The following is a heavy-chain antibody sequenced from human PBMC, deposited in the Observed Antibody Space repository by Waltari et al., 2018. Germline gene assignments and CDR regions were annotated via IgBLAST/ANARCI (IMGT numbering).Heavy chain of an antibody. J-gene: IGHJ4*01. CDR1: GESFLGYF. CDR3: ARYGEVPASYFFDH. Sequence: QVQLHQWGAGQLKPSETLSLTCAVSGESFLGYFWSWVRQSPGKGLEWLGSIHYSGSTNHNPTLESRLSLSVDTTKKQFSLKLTSVTAADAALYFCARYGEVPASYFFDHWGQGTLVTVSS. V-gene: IGHV4-34*01. CDR2: IHYSGST. D-gene: IGHD2-21*01.